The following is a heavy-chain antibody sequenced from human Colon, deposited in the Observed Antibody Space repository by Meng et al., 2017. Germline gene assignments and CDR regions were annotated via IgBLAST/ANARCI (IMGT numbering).Heavy chain of an antibody. V-gene: IGHV4-31*03. CDR1: GDSISSGNHY. J-gene: IGHJ5*02. CDR2: FYFSGNT. CDR3: ARYYYDSSGVTYFDP. Sequence: QGQLQESGPGLVKPSQTLSLTCIVSGDSISSGNHYWSWSRQHPGKGLEWIGYFYFSGNTYYNPSLKSRVTISVDTSKNQFSLNLRSVTAADTAVYYCARYYYDSSGVTYFDPWGQGTLVTVSS. D-gene: IGHD3-22*01.